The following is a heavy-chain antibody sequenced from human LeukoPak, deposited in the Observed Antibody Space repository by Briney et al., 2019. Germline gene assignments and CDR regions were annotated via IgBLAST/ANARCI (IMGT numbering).Heavy chain of an antibody. J-gene: IGHJ4*02. V-gene: IGHV3-23*01. CDR1: GFTFSSYA. CDR3: AKATDAYCSSTSCYFYLFDY. D-gene: IGHD2-2*01. Sequence: GGSLRLSCAASGFTFSSYAMSWVRQAPGKGLEWVSTISGSGGSTYYADSVKGRFTISRDNSKNTLYLQMNSLRAEDTAVYYCAKATDAYCSSTSCYFYLFDYWGQGAPVTVSS. CDR2: ISGSGGST.